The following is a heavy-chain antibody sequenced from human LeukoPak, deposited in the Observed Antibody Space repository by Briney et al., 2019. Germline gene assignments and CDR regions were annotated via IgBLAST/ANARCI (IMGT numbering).Heavy chain of an antibody. V-gene: IGHV3-9*01. D-gene: IGHD3-3*01. CDR1: GFTFDDYA. Sequence: GGSLRLSCAASGFTFDDYAMHWVRQAPGKGLEWVSGISWNSGSIGYADSVKGRFTISRDNAKNSLYLQMNSLRAEDTALYYCAKGKGPYYDLLYYFDYWGQGTLVTVSS. CDR2: ISWNSGSI. CDR3: AKGKGPYYDLLYYFDY. J-gene: IGHJ4*02.